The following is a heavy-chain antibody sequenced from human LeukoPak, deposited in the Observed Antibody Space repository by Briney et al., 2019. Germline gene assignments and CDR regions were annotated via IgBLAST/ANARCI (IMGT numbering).Heavy chain of an antibody. D-gene: IGHD2-21*02. CDR3: ARTQNVVVTAIYAFDI. J-gene: IGHJ3*02. CDR1: GGTFSSYA. CDR2: ILPIFGTA. Sequence: SVKVSCKASGGTFSSYAISWVRQAPGQGHEWMGGILPIFGTANYAQKFQGRVTITTDESTSTAYMELSSLRSEDTAVYYCARTQNVVVTAIYAFDIWGQGTMVTVSS. V-gene: IGHV1-69*05.